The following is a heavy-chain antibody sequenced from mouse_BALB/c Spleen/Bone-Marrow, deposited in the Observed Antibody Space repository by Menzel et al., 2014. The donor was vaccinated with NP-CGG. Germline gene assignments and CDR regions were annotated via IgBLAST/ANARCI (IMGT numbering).Heavy chain of an antibody. Sequence: EVKVVESGGGLVKPGGSLKLSCAASGFTFSSYTMSWVRQTPEKRLEWVATISSGGSYTYYPDSVKGRFTISRDNAKNTLYLQMSSLKSEDTAMCYCTSMITRGYYFDYWGQGTTLTVSS. D-gene: IGHD2-4*01. CDR3: TSMITRGYYFDY. CDR2: ISSGGSYT. J-gene: IGHJ2*01. CDR1: GFTFSSYT. V-gene: IGHV5-6-4*01.